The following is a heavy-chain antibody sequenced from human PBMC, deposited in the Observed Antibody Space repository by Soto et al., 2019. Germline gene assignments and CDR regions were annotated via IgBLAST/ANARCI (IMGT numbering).Heavy chain of an antibody. CDR2: ISAYNGNT. J-gene: IGHJ4*02. Sequence: ASVKVSCKASGYTFTSYGISWVRQAPGQGLEWMGWISAYNGNTNYAQKLQGRVTMTTDTSTSTAYMELRSLRSDDTAVYYCARDTKRFLEWLLSDWGQGTLVTVSS. CDR1: GYTFTSYG. CDR3: ARDTKRFLEWLLSD. D-gene: IGHD3-3*01. V-gene: IGHV1-18*01.